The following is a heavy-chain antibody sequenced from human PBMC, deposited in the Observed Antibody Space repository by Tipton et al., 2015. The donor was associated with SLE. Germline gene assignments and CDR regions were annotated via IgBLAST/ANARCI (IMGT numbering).Heavy chain of an antibody. CDR2: ITSKGGAT. CDR3: ARSLPHEDGTKRGFDY. CDR1: GFTLSNYG. J-gene: IGHJ4*02. Sequence: SLRLSCVASGFTLSNYGIHWVRQPPGKGLEYISAITSKGGATYYANSVKDRFTISRNNAKNTLFLQMGSVRAEDMAVYYCARSLPHEDGTKRGFDYWGQGTLVTVAS. D-gene: IGHD4/OR15-4a*01. V-gene: IGHV3-64*01.